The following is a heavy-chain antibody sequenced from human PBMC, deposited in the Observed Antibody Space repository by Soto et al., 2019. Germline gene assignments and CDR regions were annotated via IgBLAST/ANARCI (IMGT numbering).Heavy chain of an antibody. CDR3: AKVVRFLEGPVDY. D-gene: IGHD3-3*01. CDR2: ISGSGGST. J-gene: IGHJ4*02. CDR1: GYTFTSYA. V-gene: IGHV3-23*01. Sequence: GASVKVSCKASGYTFTSYAMSWVRQAPGKGLEWVSAISGSGGSTYYADSVKGRFTISRDNSKNTLYLQMNSLRAEDTAVYYCAKVVRFLEGPVDYWGQGTLVTVSS.